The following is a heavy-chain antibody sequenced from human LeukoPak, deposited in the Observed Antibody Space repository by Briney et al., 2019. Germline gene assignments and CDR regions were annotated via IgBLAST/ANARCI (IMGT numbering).Heavy chain of an antibody. D-gene: IGHD5-24*01. CDR2: IIPIFGTA. CDR1: GGTFSSYA. Sequence: EASVKVSCKASGGTFSSYASSWVRQAPGQGLEWMGWIIPIFGTANYAQKFQGRVTITTDESTSTAYMELSSLRSEDTAVYYCARGGWLQIRQYYFDYWGQGTLVNVSS. V-gene: IGHV1-69*05. CDR3: ARGGWLQIRQYYFDY. J-gene: IGHJ4*02.